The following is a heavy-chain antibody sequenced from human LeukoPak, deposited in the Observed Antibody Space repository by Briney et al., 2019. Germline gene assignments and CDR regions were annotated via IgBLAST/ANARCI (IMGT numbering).Heavy chain of an antibody. CDR3: AKAGRCSGGSCLYYFDY. CDR2: INSDGSST. Sequence: GGSLRLSCAASGFTFSSYWMHWVRQAPGKGLVWVSRINSDGSSTSYADSVKGRFTISRDNAKNTLYLQMNSLRAEDTAVYYCAKAGRCSGGSCLYYFDYWGQGTLVTVSS. D-gene: IGHD2-15*01. J-gene: IGHJ4*02. CDR1: GFTFSSYW. V-gene: IGHV3-74*01.